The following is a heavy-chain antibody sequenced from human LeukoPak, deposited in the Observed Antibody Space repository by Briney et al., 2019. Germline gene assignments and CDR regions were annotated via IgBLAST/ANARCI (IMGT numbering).Heavy chain of an antibody. Sequence: GGSLRLSCAASGFTFTSYSMNWVRQAPGKGREWVSYISSSGSTIYYADSVKGRFTISRDTAKNSVFLQMNSLRAEDTAVYYCARERLSGWYSSDYWGQGTLVTVSS. CDR2: ISSSGSTI. D-gene: IGHD6-19*01. CDR1: GFTFTSYS. J-gene: IGHJ4*02. CDR3: ARERLSGWYSSDY. V-gene: IGHV3-48*01.